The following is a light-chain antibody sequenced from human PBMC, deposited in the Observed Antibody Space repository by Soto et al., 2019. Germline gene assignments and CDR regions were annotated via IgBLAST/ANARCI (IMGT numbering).Light chain of an antibody. J-gene: IGKJ1*01. CDR1: QGISSY. CDR2: AAS. CDR3: QQYYSYPRT. Sequence: AIRMTQSPSSFSASTGDRVTITCRASQGISSYLSWYQQNPGKAPNLLIYAASTLQSGVPSRFSGSGSGTDFTLTISCLQSEDFATYYCQQYYSYPRTFGQGTKVDIK. V-gene: IGKV1-8*01.